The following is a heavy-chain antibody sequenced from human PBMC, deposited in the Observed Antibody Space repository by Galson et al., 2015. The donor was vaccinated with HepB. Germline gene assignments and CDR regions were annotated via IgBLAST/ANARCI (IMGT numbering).Heavy chain of an antibody. CDR1: GFTFSRYG. J-gene: IGHJ4*02. CDR3: AISYSYDSPGYAPYYVDY. Sequence: SLRLSCAASGFTFSRYGMNWVRQAPGKGLEWVSYLSRSSRTIYYADSVKGRFTISRDNAKTSLYLQMNSLRDEDTAVYYCAISYSYDSPGYAPYYVDYSGQRTLVTVSS. D-gene: IGHD3-22*01. V-gene: IGHV3-48*02. CDR2: LSRSSRTI.